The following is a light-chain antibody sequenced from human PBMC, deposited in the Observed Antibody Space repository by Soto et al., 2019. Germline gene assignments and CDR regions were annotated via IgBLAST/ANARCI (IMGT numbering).Light chain of an antibody. CDR3: QQYYTTPRT. Sequence: DIVMTQSPDSLAVSLGERATINCKSSQSVLYSSNNKNYLVWYQQKPGQPPKVLIYWASTRESGVPDRFGGSGSGTDFTLTISSLQAEDVAVYYCQQYYTTPRTFGQGTKVEIK. V-gene: IGKV4-1*01. J-gene: IGKJ1*01. CDR1: QSVLYSSNNKNY. CDR2: WAS.